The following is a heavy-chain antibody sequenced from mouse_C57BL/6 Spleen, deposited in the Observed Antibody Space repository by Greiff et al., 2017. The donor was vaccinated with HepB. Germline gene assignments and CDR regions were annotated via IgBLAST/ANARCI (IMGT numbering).Heavy chain of an antibody. Sequence: VKLQESGAELAKPGASVKLSCKASGYTFTSYWMHWVKQRPGQGLEWIGYINPSSGYTKYNQKFKDKATFTADKSSSTDYMQLSSLTYEDSAVYYCARITTVNYYAMDYWGQGTSVTVSS. CDR3: ARITTVNYYAMDY. D-gene: IGHD1-1*01. CDR1: GYTFTSYW. V-gene: IGHV1-7*01. CDR2: INPSSGYT. J-gene: IGHJ4*01.